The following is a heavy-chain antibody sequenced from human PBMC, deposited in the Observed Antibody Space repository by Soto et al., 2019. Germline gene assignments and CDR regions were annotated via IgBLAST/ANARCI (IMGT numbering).Heavy chain of an antibody. CDR1: GFTFSSYA. CDR3: AKVMIGPLGAFDI. V-gene: IGHV3-23*01. J-gene: IGHJ3*02. CDR2: ISGSGGST. D-gene: IGHD3-22*01. Sequence: PGGSLRLSCAASGFTFSSYAMSWVRQAPGKGLEWVSAISGSGGSTYYADSVKGRFTISIDNSKNTLYLQMNSLRAEDTAVYYCAKVMIGPLGAFDIWGQGTMVTVSS.